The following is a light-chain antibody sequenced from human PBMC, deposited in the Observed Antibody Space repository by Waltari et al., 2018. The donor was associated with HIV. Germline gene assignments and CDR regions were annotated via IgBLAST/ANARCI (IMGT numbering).Light chain of an antibody. CDR2: LVS. Sequence: DIVMTQSPLSLSVIPGEPASISCSSSEGLLYRNGQHYLDWYLQKPGQSQQLLISLVSKRAYGVPDRFNGSGSGTDFTLKISRVETEDVEVYYCMQALHIPCTVGQGNKREIK. V-gene: IGKV2-28*01. CDR1: EGLLYRNGQHY. CDR3: MQALHIPCT. J-gene: IGKJ2*02.